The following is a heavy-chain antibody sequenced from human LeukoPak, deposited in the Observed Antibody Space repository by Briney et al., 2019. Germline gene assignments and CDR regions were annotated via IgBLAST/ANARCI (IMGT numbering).Heavy chain of an antibody. CDR3: ASRISSGNYFFDY. CDR1: GFTFSNYW. J-gene: IGHJ4*02. V-gene: IGHV3-74*01. CDR2: ISSDGSST. D-gene: IGHD4-23*01. Sequence: GGSLRLSCAASGFTFSNYWMFWVRQVPGKGLVWVSRISSDGSSTTYADSVKGRFTISRDNAKNTLYLQMNSLRAEDTAAYYCASRISSGNYFFDYWGQGTLVTVSS.